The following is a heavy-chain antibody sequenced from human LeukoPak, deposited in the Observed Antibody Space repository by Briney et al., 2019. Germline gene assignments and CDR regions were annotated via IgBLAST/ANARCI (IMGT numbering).Heavy chain of an antibody. D-gene: IGHD2-2*01. CDR1: GFPFSRYW. Sequence: GGSLRLSCAASGFPFSRYWMHWVRQAPGKGLEWVAVISYDGSNKYYADSVKGRFTISKDNSKNTLYLQMNSLRAEDTAVYYCAKDHTDIVVVPDAHFDYWGQGTLVTVSS. J-gene: IGHJ4*02. CDR3: AKDHTDIVVVPDAHFDY. V-gene: IGHV3-30*18. CDR2: ISYDGSNK.